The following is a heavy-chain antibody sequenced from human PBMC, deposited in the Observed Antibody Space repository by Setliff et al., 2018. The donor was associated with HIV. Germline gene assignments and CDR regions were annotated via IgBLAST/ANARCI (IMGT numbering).Heavy chain of an antibody. V-gene: IGHV1-18*01. CDR2: ISVYSGDS. Sequence: ASVKVSCKASGYTFRNQGLSWVRQAPGQGPEWMGWISVYSGDSYSGQRFQDRVTMTADTSTNTAYMELRSLRSDDSAIYYCARVLIAGRDIVVGVHDYWGQGTLVTVSS. CDR3: ARVLIAGRDIVVGVHDY. J-gene: IGHJ4*02. CDR1: GYTFRNQG. D-gene: IGHD2-15*01.